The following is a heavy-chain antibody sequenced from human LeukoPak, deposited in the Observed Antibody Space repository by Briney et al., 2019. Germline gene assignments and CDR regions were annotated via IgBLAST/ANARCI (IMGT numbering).Heavy chain of an antibody. CDR1: GFTFSSYS. CDR2: ISSSSSTI. Sequence: GGSLRLSCAASGFTFSSYSMNWVRQAPGKGLEWVSYISSSSSTIYYADSVKGRFTISRDNAKNSLYLQMNSLRAEDTAVYYCARSSYSSSSSVWGQGTMVTVSS. D-gene: IGHD6-6*01. CDR3: ARSSYSSSSSV. V-gene: IGHV3-48*01. J-gene: IGHJ3*01.